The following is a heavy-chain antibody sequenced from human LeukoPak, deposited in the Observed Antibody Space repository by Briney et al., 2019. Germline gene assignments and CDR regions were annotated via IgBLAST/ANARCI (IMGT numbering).Heavy chain of an antibody. D-gene: IGHD3-10*01. Sequence: GGSLRLSCTASGFTFSSYWMHWVRQAPGKGLVWVSYINNDGSDTSYADSVKGRLTISRDNAKNTVYLEMNSLRADDTAVYYCARPRWGSYYYDWGQGTLVTVSS. CDR1: GFTFSSYW. J-gene: IGHJ4*02. CDR2: INNDGSDT. V-gene: IGHV3-74*01. CDR3: ARPRWGSYYYD.